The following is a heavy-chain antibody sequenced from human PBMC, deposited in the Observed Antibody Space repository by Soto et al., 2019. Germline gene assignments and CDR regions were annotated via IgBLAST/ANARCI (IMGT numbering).Heavy chain of an antibody. CDR1: GFTFDAHA. CDR2: ISWNRGNI. V-gene: IGHV3-9*01. J-gene: IGHJ4*02. Sequence: EVQLVESGGGLVQPGRSLRLSCAGSGFTFDAHAMHWVRQAPGKGLEWVSTISWNRGNIHYADSVKGRFTINRDNAKTRLYLQVTSLRAEDTALYYCSRCDTSSSFYHIRNWGQGTLVTVSS. D-gene: IGHD6-6*01. CDR3: SRCDTSSSFYHIRN.